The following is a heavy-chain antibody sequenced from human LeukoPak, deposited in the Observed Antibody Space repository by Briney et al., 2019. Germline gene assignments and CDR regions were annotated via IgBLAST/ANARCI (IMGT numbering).Heavy chain of an antibody. J-gene: IGHJ6*03. CDR2: IIPIFGTA. Sequence: SVKVSCKASGGTFSSYAISWVRQAPGQGLEWMGGIIPIFGTANYAQKFQGRVTITADESTSTAYMELSSLRSEDTAVYYCARAGLEHGFYYYYMDVWGKGTTVTVSS. CDR1: GGTFSSYA. D-gene: IGHD1/OR15-1a*01. CDR3: ARAGLEHGFYYYYMDV. V-gene: IGHV1-69*13.